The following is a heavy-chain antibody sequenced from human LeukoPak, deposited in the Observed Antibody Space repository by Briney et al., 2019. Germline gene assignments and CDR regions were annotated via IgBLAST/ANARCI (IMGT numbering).Heavy chain of an antibody. CDR2: INSDGSST. V-gene: IGHV3-74*01. Sequence: GGSLRLSCAASGFTFSNYWMHWVRQAPGKGPVWVSRINSDGSSTLYADSVKGRFTISRDNAKNTLYLQMNSLRDEDTAVYYCARLHYSDGSAYWFYWGQGTLVTVSS. D-gene: IGHD3-22*01. J-gene: IGHJ4*02. CDR3: ARLHYSDGSAYWFY. CDR1: GFTFSNYW.